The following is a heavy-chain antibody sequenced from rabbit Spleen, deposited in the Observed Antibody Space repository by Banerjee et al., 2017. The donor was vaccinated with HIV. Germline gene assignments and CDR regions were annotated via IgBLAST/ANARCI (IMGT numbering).Heavy chain of an antibody. Sequence: QQQLVESGGGLVKPGASLTLTCTASGFSFTDRCVMCWVRQAPGKGLEWIACINVATGTAVYATWAKGRFTMSSTESTTVALKMTALTAADTATYFCARDLVAVIGWNFDFWGPGTLVTVS. CDR3: ARDLVAVIGWNFDF. V-gene: IGHV1S45*01. CDR1: GFSFTDRCV. D-gene: IGHD1-1*01. J-gene: IGHJ4*01. CDR2: INVATGTA.